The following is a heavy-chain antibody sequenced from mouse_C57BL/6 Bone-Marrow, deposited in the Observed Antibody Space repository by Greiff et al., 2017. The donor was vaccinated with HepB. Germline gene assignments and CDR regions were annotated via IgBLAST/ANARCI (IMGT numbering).Heavy chain of an antibody. Sequence: QVQLQQSGAELARPGASVKLSCKASGYTFTSYGISWVKQSTGQGLEWIGEIYPRSGNTYYNEKFKGKATLTADKSSSTAYMELRSLTSEDSAVYFCAKRQLRALDYWGQGTTRTVSS. CDR2: IYPRSGNT. J-gene: IGHJ2*01. V-gene: IGHV1-81*01. CDR1: GYTFTSYG. D-gene: IGHD3-2*02. CDR3: AKRQLRALDY.